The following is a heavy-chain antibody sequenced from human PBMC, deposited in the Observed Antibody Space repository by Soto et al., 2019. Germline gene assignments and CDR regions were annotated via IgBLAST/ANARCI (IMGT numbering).Heavy chain of an antibody. J-gene: IGHJ5*02. D-gene: IGHD3-9*01. V-gene: IGHV1-18*04. Sequence: ASVKVSCKASGYTFTSYGISWVRQAPGQGLEWMGWISAYNGNTNYAQKLQGRVTMTTDTSTSTAYMELRSLRSDDTAVYYCARRVYDTLTGYMRWFDPWGQGTLVTVSS. CDR1: GYTFTSYG. CDR2: ISAYNGNT. CDR3: ARRVYDTLTGYMRWFDP.